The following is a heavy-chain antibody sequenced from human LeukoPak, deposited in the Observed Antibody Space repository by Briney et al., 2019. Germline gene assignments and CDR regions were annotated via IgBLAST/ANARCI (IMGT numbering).Heavy chain of an antibody. Sequence: PGRSLRLSCAASGFTFSSYAMHWVRQAPGKGLEWVAVISYDGSNKYYADSVKDRFTISRDNSKNTLYLQMNSLRAEDTAVYYCARDQTSLRPLDYYDSSGHDYWGQGTLVTVSS. CDR2: ISYDGSNK. CDR3: ARDQTSLRPLDYYDSSGHDY. J-gene: IGHJ4*02. V-gene: IGHV3-30*04. D-gene: IGHD3-22*01. CDR1: GFTFSSYA.